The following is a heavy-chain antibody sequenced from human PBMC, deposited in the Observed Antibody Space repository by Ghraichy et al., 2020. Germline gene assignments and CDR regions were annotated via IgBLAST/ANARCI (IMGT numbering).Heavy chain of an antibody. Sequence: LTCTASEFTFSTSSMNWVRQAPGKGLEWISYITITSRTIYYADSVKGRFTVSRDNDKKSLYLQMNSLRVDDTAVYYCASAMEAGGISHWGLGTLVTVSS. D-gene: IGHD6-13*01. J-gene: IGHJ4*02. V-gene: IGHV3-48*01. CDR1: EFTFSTSS. CDR2: ITITSRTI. CDR3: ASAMEAGGISH.